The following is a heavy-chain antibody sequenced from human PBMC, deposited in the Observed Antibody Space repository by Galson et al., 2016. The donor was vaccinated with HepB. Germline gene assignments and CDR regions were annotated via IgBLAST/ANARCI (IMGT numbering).Heavy chain of an antibody. Sequence: SETLSLTCTVSSGSVSSGGYYWSWIRQPPGKGLEWIGYIHNSGSTNYNPFLKSRVTIAVDTSKNQFSLKLSSVTAADTAVNYWARDEGFYNGMDVWGQGTTVTVSS. CDR3: ARDEGFYNGMDV. CDR2: IHNSGST. V-gene: IGHV4-61*08. D-gene: IGHD2-2*02. CDR1: SGSVSSGGYY. J-gene: IGHJ6*02.